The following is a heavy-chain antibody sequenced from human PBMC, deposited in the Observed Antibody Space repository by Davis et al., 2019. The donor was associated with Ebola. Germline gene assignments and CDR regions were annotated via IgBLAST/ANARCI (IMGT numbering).Heavy chain of an antibody. CDR1: GGSISSYY. Sequence: SETLSLTCTVSGGSISSYYWSWIRQPPGKGLEWIGEINHSGSTNYNPSPKSRVTISVDTSKNQFSLKLSSVTAADTAVYYCAREKGRFLEWSVYYYYGMDVWGQGTTVTVSS. CDR2: INHSGST. D-gene: IGHD3-3*01. J-gene: IGHJ6*02. V-gene: IGHV4-34*01. CDR3: AREKGRFLEWSVYYYYGMDV.